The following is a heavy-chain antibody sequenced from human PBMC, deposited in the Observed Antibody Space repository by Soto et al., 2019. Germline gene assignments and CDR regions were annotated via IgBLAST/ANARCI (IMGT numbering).Heavy chain of an antibody. J-gene: IGHJ4*02. D-gene: IGHD4-17*01. CDR1: GGTFSSYT. V-gene: IGHV1-69*08. CDR3: VRDMADYGDYASFDY. CDR2: IIPIRGIA. Sequence: QVQLVQSGAEVKKPGSSVKVSCKASGGTFSSYTISWVRQSPGQGLEWMGRIIPIRGIANYAQKFQGRVTITANKSTSTAYMELSSLRSEETAVYYCVRDMADYGDYASFDYWGQGTLVTVSS.